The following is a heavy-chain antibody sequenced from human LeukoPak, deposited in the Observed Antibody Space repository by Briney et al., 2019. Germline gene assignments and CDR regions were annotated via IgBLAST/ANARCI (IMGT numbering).Heavy chain of an antibody. Sequence: SQTLSLTCAVSGGSISSGSYSWSWIRQPPGKGLEWIGYIYPRGSTYYNPSLKSRVILSLDKSANQFSLKLSSVTAADTAVYYCARGCRFPRGTSCSYGMDVWGQGTTVTVSS. CDR2: IYPRGST. D-gene: IGHD2-2*01. CDR3: ARGCRFPRGTSCSYGMDV. CDR1: GGSISSGSYS. J-gene: IGHJ6*02. V-gene: IGHV4-30-2*01.